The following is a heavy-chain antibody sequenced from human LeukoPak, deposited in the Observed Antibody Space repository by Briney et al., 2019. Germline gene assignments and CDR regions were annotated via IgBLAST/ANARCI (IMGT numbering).Heavy chain of an antibody. J-gene: IGHJ4*02. V-gene: IGHV1-18*01. D-gene: IGHD3-22*01. CDR1: GYKFTNYG. CDR2: ISPYNGNT. CDR3: ARGSPPRVYYDRSGYYSYYFDY. Sequence: ASVKVSCKASGYKFTNYGISWVRQAPGQGLEWMGWISPYNGNTIYAQKLQGRVTMTTDTSTSTAYMELRSLRSDDTAVYYCARGSPPRVYYDRSGYYSYYFDYWGQGTLVTVSS.